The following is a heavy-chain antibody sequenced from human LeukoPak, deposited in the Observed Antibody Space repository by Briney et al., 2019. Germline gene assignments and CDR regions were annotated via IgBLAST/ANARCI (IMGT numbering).Heavy chain of an antibody. Sequence: SQTLSLTCTVSGGSISRGNYYWRWIRQPPGKGLEWIGYIFYLGNTYYTPSLKSRVTISVDTSKNQFSLKLSSVTAADTAVYYCARKYPDHWFDPWGQGTLVTVSS. CDR2: IFYLGNT. J-gene: IGHJ5*02. D-gene: IGHD6-6*01. CDR1: GGSISRGNYY. V-gene: IGHV4-30-4*01. CDR3: ARKYPDHWFDP.